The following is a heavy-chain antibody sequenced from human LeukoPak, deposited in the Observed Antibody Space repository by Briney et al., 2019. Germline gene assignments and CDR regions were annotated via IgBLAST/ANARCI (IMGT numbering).Heavy chain of an antibody. CDR2: INHSGST. D-gene: IGHD6-6*01. Sequence: PSETLSLTCAVYGGSFSGYYWSWIRQPPGKGLEWIGEINHSGSTNYNPSLKSRVTISVDTSKNQFSLKLSSVTAADTAVYYCASRIAARQVASKGFDYWGQGTLVTVSS. V-gene: IGHV4-34*01. J-gene: IGHJ4*02. CDR1: GGSFSGYY. CDR3: ASRIAARQVASKGFDY.